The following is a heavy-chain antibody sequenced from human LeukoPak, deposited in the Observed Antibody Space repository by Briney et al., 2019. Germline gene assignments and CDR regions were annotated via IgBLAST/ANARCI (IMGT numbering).Heavy chain of an antibody. V-gene: IGHV3-23*01. D-gene: IGHD3-10*01. J-gene: IGHJ1*01. CDR2: ISGSGGST. CDR3: AKRPGYYGSGSYYMDEYFQH. Sequence: GGSLRLSCAASGFTFSSYGMSWVRQAPGKGLEWVSAISGSGGSTYYADSVKGRFTISRDNSKNTLYLQMNSLRAEDTAVYYCAKRPGYYGSGSYYMDEYFQHWGLGTLVTVSS. CDR1: GFTFSSYG.